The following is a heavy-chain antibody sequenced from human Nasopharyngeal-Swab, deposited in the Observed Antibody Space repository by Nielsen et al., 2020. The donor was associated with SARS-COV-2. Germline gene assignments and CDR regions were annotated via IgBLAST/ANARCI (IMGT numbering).Heavy chain of an antibody. CDR2: IIPIFGTA. CDR3: ARVCGSHWNYCY. J-gene: IGHJ4*02. D-gene: IGHD1-7*01. Sequence: SVKVSCKASGYTFTSYGISWVRQAPGQGLEWMGGIIPIFGTANYAQKFQGRVTITADESTSTAYMELSSLRSEDTAVYYCARVCGSHWNYCYWGQGTLVTVSS. V-gene: IGHV1-69*13. CDR1: GYTFTSYG.